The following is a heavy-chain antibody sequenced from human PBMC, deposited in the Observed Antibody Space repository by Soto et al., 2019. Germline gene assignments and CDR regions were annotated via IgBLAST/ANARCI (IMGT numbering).Heavy chain of an antibody. D-gene: IGHD4-17*01. J-gene: IGHJ4*02. CDR1: GFTFGTYG. CDR2: ISDGGSNK. V-gene: IGHV3-30*18. CDR3: AKTNGDYENYFDY. Sequence: GGSLRLSCAASGFTFGTYGMHWVRQAPGKGLEWVAGISDGGSNKYFADSVKGRFTISRDNSKNTLYLQMSSLRAEDTAVYYCAKTNGDYENYFDYWGQGTLVTVSS.